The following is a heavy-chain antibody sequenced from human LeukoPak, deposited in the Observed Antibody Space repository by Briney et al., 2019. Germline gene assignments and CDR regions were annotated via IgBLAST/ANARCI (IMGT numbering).Heavy chain of an antibody. Sequence: GESLKISCKGSGYSFTSYWIGWVRQMPGKGLEWMGIIYPGDSDTRYSPSFQGQVTISADKSISTAYLQWSNLKASDTAMYYCARHSPGPIAVAGIDYWGQGTLVTVSS. CDR2: IYPGDSDT. D-gene: IGHD6-19*01. J-gene: IGHJ4*02. CDR3: ARHSPGPIAVAGIDY. CDR1: GYSFTSYW. V-gene: IGHV5-51*01.